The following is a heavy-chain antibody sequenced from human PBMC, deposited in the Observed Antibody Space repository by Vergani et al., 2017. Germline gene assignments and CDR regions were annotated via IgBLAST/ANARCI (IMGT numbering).Heavy chain of an antibody. V-gene: IGHV4-31*03. D-gene: IGHD2-2*01. Sequence: QVQLQESGPGLVKPSQTLSLTCTVSGGSISSGGYYWSWIRQHPGKGLEWIGYIYYSGSTYYHPSLKSRVTISVDTSKNQFSLKLSSVTAADTAVYYCASPAPVPAASLPSGAFDIWGQGTMVTVSS. CDR3: ASPAPVPAASLPSGAFDI. J-gene: IGHJ3*02. CDR1: GGSISSGGYY. CDR2: IYYSGST.